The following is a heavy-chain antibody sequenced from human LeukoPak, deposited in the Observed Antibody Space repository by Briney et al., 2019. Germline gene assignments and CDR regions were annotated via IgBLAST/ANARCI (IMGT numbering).Heavy chain of an antibody. D-gene: IGHD3-22*01. CDR2: INSSGRTI. Sequence: GGSLRLSCAVSGFTFSSYEMDWGRQAPGKGLEWVSYINSSGRTIYNADSVKGRFTISRDNAKNSLYLKMNSLRAEDTAVYYCASYYYDSSGYWVHAFDSWGQGTMVTVSS. CDR3: ASYYYDSSGYWVHAFDS. CDR1: GFTFSSYE. V-gene: IGHV3-48*03. J-gene: IGHJ3*02.